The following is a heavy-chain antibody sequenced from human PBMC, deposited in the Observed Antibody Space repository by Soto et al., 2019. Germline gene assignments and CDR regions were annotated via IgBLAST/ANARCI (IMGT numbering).Heavy chain of an antibody. V-gene: IGHV4-4*02. CDR1: GGSISSANW. CDR3: ARLSFSYGVDV. CDR2: IYHGGST. J-gene: IGHJ6*02. Sequence: LSLTCAVSGGSISSANWWTWVRQPPGKGLEWIGEIYHGGSTSYNPSLKSRVTLSLDKFKNHFSLNLTSVTAADTAVYYCARLSFSYGVDVWGQGTTVTVSS.